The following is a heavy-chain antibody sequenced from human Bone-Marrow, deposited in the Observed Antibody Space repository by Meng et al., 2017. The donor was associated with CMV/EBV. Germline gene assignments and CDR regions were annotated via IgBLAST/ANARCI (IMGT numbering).Heavy chain of an antibody. CDR3: ARDGGDAFDI. Sequence: GESLKISCAASGFTFSSYGMHWVRQAPGKGLEWVAVIWYDGSNKYYADSVKGRFTISRDNAKNSLYLQMNSLRAEDTAVYYCARDGGDAFDIWGQGTMVTVSS. CDR2: IWYDGSNK. CDR1: GFTFSSYG. J-gene: IGHJ3*02. D-gene: IGHD3-16*01. V-gene: IGHV3-33*01.